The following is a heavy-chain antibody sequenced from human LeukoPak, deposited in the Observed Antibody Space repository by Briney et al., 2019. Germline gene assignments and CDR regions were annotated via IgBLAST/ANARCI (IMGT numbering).Heavy chain of an antibody. CDR2: IRYDGSNK. Sequence: GGSLRLSCAASGFTFSSYGMHWVRQAPGKGLEWVAFIRYDGSNKYYADSVKGRFTISRDNSKNTPYLQMNSLRAEDTAVYYCAKDITDLAYILRFLEWFAFDYWGQGTLVTVSS. CDR3: AKDITDLAYILRFLEWFAFDY. CDR1: GFTFSSYG. D-gene: IGHD3-3*01. V-gene: IGHV3-30*02. J-gene: IGHJ4*02.